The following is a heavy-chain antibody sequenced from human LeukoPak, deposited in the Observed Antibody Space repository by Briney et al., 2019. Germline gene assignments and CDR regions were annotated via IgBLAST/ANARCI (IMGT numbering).Heavy chain of an antibody. J-gene: IGHJ4*02. Sequence: ASVKVSCKASGYTFTTYGISWVRQAPGQGPEWMGWISADNGNTKYAQKFQGRVTMTTDTSTSTAYMELRSLRSDDTAVYYCARGSGEWLSDFDYWGQGTLVTVSS. CDR2: ISADNGNT. V-gene: IGHV1-18*01. D-gene: IGHD3-3*01. CDR1: GYTFTTYG. CDR3: ARGSGEWLSDFDY.